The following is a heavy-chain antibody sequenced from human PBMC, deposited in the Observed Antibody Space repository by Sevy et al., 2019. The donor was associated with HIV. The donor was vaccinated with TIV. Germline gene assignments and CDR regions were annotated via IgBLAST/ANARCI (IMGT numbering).Heavy chain of an antibody. D-gene: IGHD2-21*02. Sequence: GGSLRLSCAASGFTFTLYAIHWVRQAPGKGLERVALISYSGTNKYYADSVKGRFTISRDDSKNTAYLQMNNLRTDDTAVYYCARVAVEYCTGDCYHRFDYWGQGTQVTVSS. J-gene: IGHJ4*02. CDR2: ISYSGTNK. CDR3: ARVAVEYCTGDCYHRFDY. CDR1: GFTFTLYA. V-gene: IGHV3-30-3*01.